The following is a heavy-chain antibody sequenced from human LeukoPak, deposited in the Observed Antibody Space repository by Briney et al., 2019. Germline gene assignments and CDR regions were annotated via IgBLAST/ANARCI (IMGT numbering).Heavy chain of an antibody. J-gene: IGHJ3*01. V-gene: IGHV4-59*08. Sequence: PSETLSLTCTVSGGSISSYYWTWIRQPPGKGLEWIGYIYYSGSTNYNPSLKSRVTLSVHTSKNQFSLRLSSVTAADTAIYYCARRRLGDAFDVWGQGTMVAVSS. CDR3: ARRRLGDAFDV. D-gene: IGHD3-16*01. CDR2: IYYSGST. CDR1: GGSISSYY.